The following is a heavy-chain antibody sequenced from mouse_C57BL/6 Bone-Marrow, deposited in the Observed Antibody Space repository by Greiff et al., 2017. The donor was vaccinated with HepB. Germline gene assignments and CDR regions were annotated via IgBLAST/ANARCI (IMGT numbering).Heavy chain of an antibody. V-gene: IGHV1-80*01. CDR3: ARSSNPYGGYFDY. CDR2: IYPGDGDT. CDR1: GYAFSSYW. J-gene: IGHJ2*01. Sequence: VQRVESGAELVKPGASVKISCKASGYAFSSYWMNWVKQRPGKGLEWIGQIYPGDGDTNYNGKFKGKAKLTADKSSSTAYMQLSSLTSEDSAVYFCARSSNPYGGYFDYWGQGTTLTVSS. D-gene: IGHD1-1*01.